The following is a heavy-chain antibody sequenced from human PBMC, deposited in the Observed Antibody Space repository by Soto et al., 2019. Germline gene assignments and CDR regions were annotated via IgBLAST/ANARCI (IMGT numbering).Heavy chain of an antibody. CDR1: GFTFSSYG. CDR3: ARVEAVAGESFDY. Sequence: GGSLRLSCAASGFTFSSYGMHWVRQAPGKGLEWVAVIWYDGSNKYYADSVKGRFTISRDNSKNTLYLQMNSLRAEDTAVYYCARVEAVAGESFDYWGQGTLVTVSS. J-gene: IGHJ4*02. CDR2: IWYDGSNK. D-gene: IGHD6-19*01. V-gene: IGHV3-33*01.